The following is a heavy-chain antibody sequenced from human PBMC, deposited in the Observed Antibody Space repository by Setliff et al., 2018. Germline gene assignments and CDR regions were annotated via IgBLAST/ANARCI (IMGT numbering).Heavy chain of an antibody. J-gene: IGHJ1*01. CDR1: GGSITSGTYY. D-gene: IGHD4-4*01. V-gene: IGHV4-39*01. CDR2: IYYGGHT. Sequence: SETLSLTCNVSGGSITSGTYYWAWIRQPPGKGLEWIGRIYYGGHTYFNRSLESRVTMSVDTSRNQFSLRLTSVTASDTALYYCATQSDNSNYWYFQYWGQGTLVTVSS. CDR3: ATQSDNSNYWYFQY.